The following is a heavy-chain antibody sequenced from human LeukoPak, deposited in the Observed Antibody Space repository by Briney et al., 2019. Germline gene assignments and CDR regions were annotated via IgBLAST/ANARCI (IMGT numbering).Heavy chain of an antibody. V-gene: IGHV3-30*03. Sequence: PGGSLRLSCAASGFTFSSYGMHWVRQAPGKGLEWVAVISYDGSNKYYADSVKGRLTISRDNTKNTLYLQMNSLTAEDTAVYYCARAGVPQYLITMIVVVINDAFDIWGQGTMVTVSS. CDR2: ISYDGSNK. CDR1: GFTFSSYG. D-gene: IGHD3-22*01. J-gene: IGHJ3*02. CDR3: ARAGVPQYLITMIVVVINDAFDI.